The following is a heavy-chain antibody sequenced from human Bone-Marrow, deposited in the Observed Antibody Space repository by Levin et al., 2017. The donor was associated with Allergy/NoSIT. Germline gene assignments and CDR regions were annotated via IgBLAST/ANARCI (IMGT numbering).Heavy chain of an antibody. CDR2: ISWNSGSI. CDR3: AKDPVKGTTVTYWYFDL. D-gene: IGHD4-17*01. V-gene: IGHV3-9*01. J-gene: IGHJ2*01. Sequence: GGSLRLSCAASGFTFDDYAMHWVRQAPGKGLEWVSGISWNSGSIGYADSVKGRFTISRDNAKNSLYLQMNSLRAEDTALYYCAKDPVKGTTVTYWYFDLWGRGTLVTVSS. CDR1: GFTFDDYA.